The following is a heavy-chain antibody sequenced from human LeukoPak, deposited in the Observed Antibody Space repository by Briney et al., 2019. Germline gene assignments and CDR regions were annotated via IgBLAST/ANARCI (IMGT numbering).Heavy chain of an antibody. Sequence: ASVNVSCKASGYSFTRYGISWVRQAPGQGLEWMGWISGYNGNTNYAQKLQGRVTITRDTSASTAYMELSSPRSEDTAVYYCARSGSRVSNWFDPWGQGTLVTVSS. J-gene: IGHJ5*02. CDR1: GYSFTRYG. CDR2: ISGYNGNT. V-gene: IGHV1-18*01. D-gene: IGHD6-13*01. CDR3: ARSGSRVSNWFDP.